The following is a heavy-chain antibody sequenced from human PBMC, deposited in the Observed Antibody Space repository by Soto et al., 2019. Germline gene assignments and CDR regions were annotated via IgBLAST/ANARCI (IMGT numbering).Heavy chain of an antibody. CDR2: IDPSDSYT. J-gene: IGHJ6*02. D-gene: IGHD1-26*01. Sequence: GESLKISCNGSGYSFTSYWISWVRQMPGKGLEWMGRIDPSDSYTNYSPSFQGHVTISADKSISTAYLQWSSLKASDTAMYYCARHHIVVGASSDYGMDVWGQGTTVTVSS. V-gene: IGHV5-10-1*01. CDR1: GYSFTSYW. CDR3: ARHHIVVGASSDYGMDV.